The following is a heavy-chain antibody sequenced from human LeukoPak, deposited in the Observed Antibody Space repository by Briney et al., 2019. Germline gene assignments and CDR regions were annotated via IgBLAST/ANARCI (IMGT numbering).Heavy chain of an antibody. J-gene: IGHJ4*02. CDR2: ISSSSSYI. CDR3: ARDIGIRGVEGVFDY. D-gene: IGHD3-10*01. CDR1: GFIFSSYS. Sequence: GGSLRLSCAASGFIFSSYSMNWVRQAPGKGLEWVSSISSSSSYIYYADSVKGRFTISRDNAKNSLYLQMNSLKAEDTAVYYCARDIGIRGVEGVFDYWGQGTLVTVSS. V-gene: IGHV3-21*01.